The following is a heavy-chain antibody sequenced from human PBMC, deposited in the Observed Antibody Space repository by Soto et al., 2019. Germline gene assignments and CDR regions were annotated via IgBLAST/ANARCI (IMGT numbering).Heavy chain of an antibody. Sequence: QVQLVQSGAEVKKPGSSVKVSCKASGGTFSSYTISWVRQAPGQGLEWMGRIIPILGIANYAQKFQGRVTLTADKSTSTAYMELSSLRSEDTAVYYCAREPNGDYRGDAFDIWGQGTMVTVSS. J-gene: IGHJ3*02. CDR2: IIPILGIA. V-gene: IGHV1-69*08. D-gene: IGHD4-17*01. CDR3: AREPNGDYRGDAFDI. CDR1: GGTFSSYT.